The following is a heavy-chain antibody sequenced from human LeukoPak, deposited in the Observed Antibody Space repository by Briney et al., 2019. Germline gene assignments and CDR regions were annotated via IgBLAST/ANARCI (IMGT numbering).Heavy chain of an antibody. CDR1: GGSISSYY. CDR3: ARTSYSSPGGYYYYYMDV. J-gene: IGHJ6*03. CDR2: IYTSGST. Sequence: SETLSLTCTVSGGSISSYYWSWIRKPAGKGLEWIGRIYTSGSTNYNPSLKSRVTTSVDTSKNQFSLKLSSVTAADTAVYYCARTSYSSPGGYYYYYMDVWGKGTTVTVSS. V-gene: IGHV4-4*07. D-gene: IGHD6-13*01.